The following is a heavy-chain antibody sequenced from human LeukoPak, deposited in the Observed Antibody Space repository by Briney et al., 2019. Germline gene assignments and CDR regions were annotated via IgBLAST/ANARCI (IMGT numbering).Heavy chain of an antibody. CDR1: GFTFSTYA. Sequence: GGSLRLSCVASGFTFSTYAMSWVRQAPGKGLEWVSVISSSGSSTYYADSVKGRFTISRDNLKNTLYLQMNSLRAEDTAVYYCSTLTSRGLSDSWGQGTLVTVSS. CDR2: ISSSGSST. J-gene: IGHJ4*02. CDR3: STLTSRGLSDS. V-gene: IGHV3-23*01. D-gene: IGHD4-11*01.